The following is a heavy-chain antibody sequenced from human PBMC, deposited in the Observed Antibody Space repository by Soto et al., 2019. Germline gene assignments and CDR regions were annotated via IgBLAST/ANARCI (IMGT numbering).Heavy chain of an antibody. J-gene: IGHJ3*01. CDR2: ITTYYGDT. CDR3: APGRGYSLIPVVDDAVDV. CDR1: GYSFTGYG. V-gene: IGHV1-18*04. Sequence: QVQLVQSGGEVKKPGASVKVSCKASGYSFTGYGINWERQAPGQGPEWLGRITTYYGDTNYAQNFQGRLTMTTDTSTGTTYMELRSLRSDDTAVYYCAPGRGYSLIPVVDDAVDVWGQGTLVTVSS. D-gene: IGHD5-12*01.